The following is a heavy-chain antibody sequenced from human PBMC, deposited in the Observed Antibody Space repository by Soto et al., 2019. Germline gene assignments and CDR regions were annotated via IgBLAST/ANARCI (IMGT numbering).Heavy chain of an antibody. CDR2: MRPNSGTT. V-gene: IGHV1-8*01. J-gene: IGHJ4*02. CDR3: ARGRGSTSRYYFDY. CDR1: GNTXTSYY. D-gene: IGHD6-13*01. Sequence: SXKVCCTTSGNTXTSYYMGLERQAPGQGLEWMGWMRPNSGTTGYAGKFQGRVSLTRNTSISTAYMELSGLTSEDTAVYYCARGRGSTSRYYFDYWGQGTQVTVS.